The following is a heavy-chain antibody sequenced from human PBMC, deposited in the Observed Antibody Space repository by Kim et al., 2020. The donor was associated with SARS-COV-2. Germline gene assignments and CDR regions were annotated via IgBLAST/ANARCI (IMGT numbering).Heavy chain of an antibody. Sequence: AQKLQGRVTMTTDTSTSTAYMELRSLRSDDTAVYYCARVEVVPAATCFDYWGQGTLVTVSS. V-gene: IGHV1-18*01. CDR3: ARVEVVPAATCFDY. D-gene: IGHD2-2*01. J-gene: IGHJ4*02.